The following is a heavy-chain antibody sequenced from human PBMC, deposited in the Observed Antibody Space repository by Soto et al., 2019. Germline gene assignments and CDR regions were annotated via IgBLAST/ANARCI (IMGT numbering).Heavy chain of an antibody. CDR2: ISAYNGKT. CDR3: ARKDGRSRPLNGLDP. Sequence: ASVXLSFKSFVYTVAIYGIICFLQAPGQGLEWMGWISAYNGKTNYAQKLQGRVTMTTDKSTSKAYMELRSLSSEDTAVYYCARKDGRSRPLNGLDPWGQRPLV. V-gene: IGHV1-18*04. CDR1: VYTVAIYG. J-gene: IGHJ5*02. D-gene: IGHD2-8*01.